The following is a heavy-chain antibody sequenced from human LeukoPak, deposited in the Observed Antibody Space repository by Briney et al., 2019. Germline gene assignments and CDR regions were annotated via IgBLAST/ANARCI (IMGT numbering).Heavy chain of an antibody. Sequence: GGSLRLSCAASGFTFSSFWMSWVRQAPGKGLEWVANIKQDGGDKHYVDSVKGRFTISRDNAENSLYLQMSSLRAEDTAVYYCATHSDWRFDYWGQGTLVTVSS. CDR2: IKQDGGDK. CDR3: ATHSDWRFDY. J-gene: IGHJ4*02. V-gene: IGHV3-7*01. D-gene: IGHD6-19*01. CDR1: GFTFSSFW.